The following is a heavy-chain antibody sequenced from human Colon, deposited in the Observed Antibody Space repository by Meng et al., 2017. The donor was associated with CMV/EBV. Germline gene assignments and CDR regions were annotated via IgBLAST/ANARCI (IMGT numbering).Heavy chain of an antibody. CDR1: GYTFTNYG. V-gene: IGHV1-18*01. Sequence: QVPLVHSGAEVKKPGASVKVSCKASGYTFTNYGISWVRQAPGQGLEWMGWISAYTGDTYYAQKFQGRVTMTTDTSTSTAYMELRSLRSDDTAVYYCVRESQSGSYIYLQHWGQGTLVTVPS. J-gene: IGHJ1*01. CDR3: VRESQSGSYIYLQH. CDR2: ISAYTGDT. D-gene: IGHD1-26*01.